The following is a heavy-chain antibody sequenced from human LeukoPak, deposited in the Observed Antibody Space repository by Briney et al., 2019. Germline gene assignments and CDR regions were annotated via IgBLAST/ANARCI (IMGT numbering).Heavy chain of an antibody. CDR3: AMSSTSFPFDY. Sequence: SETLSLTCTVSGGSISSGSYYWSWIRQPAGKGLEWIGYIYYSGSTNYNPSLKSRVTISVDTSKNQFSLKLSSVTAADTAVYYCAMSSTSFPFDYWGQGTLVTVSS. CDR1: GGSISSGSYY. J-gene: IGHJ4*02. V-gene: IGHV4-61*10. D-gene: IGHD2-2*01. CDR2: IYYSGST.